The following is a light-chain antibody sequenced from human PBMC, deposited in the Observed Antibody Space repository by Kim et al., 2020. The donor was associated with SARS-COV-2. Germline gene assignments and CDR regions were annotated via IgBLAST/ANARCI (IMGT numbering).Light chain of an antibody. CDR3: HKYSSSTPLT. J-gene: IGKJ4*01. CDR2: DVA. Sequence: PGESTTSSGGARQRVRGSYVSWCKQKTVLAPRLLIYDVARTAPCIPHTCSGSGCWTDFSLTISRLETEDFAVFYCHKYSSSTPLTFGGGTKVDIK. CDR1: QRVRGSY. V-gene: IGKV3D-20*01.